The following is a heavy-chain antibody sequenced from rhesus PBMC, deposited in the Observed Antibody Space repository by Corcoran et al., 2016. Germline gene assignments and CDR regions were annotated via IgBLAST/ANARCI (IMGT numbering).Heavy chain of an antibody. CDR1: GGSITTNY. D-gene: IGHD3-40*01. Sequence: QVQLQESGPRLVKPWETLSLTCVVSGGSITTNYWTWIRQPPGKGPSWMGQINCDGSGTEYNPALKSRLILSLDTSKNQFSLTLNSVTAADTAVYCCAKYTALVDFPTNLRFDVWGAGVLVTVSS. V-gene: IGHV4S11*01. CDR3: AKYTALVDFPTNLRFDV. CDR2: INCDGSGT. J-gene: IGHJ5-1*01.